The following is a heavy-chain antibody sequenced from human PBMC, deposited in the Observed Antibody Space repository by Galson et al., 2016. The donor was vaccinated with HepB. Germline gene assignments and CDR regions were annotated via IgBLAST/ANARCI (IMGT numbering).Heavy chain of an antibody. CDR2: IGTAGDT. D-gene: IGHD3-10*01. CDR3: AGGIYGSGSLTLYY. Sequence: SLRPSCAASGFTFSNYDMHWVRQATGKGLEWVSAIGTAGDTYYAGSVKGRFTISRENAKNSLYLQMNSLSAGDTAVYYCAGGIYGSGSLTLYYWGQGTLVTVSS. CDR1: GFTFSNYD. V-gene: IGHV3-13*04. J-gene: IGHJ4*02.